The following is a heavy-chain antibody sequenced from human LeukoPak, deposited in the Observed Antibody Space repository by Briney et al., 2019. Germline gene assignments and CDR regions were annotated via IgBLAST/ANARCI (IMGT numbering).Heavy chain of an antibody. CDR3: AKDLNYDFWSGLGN. CDR1: GFAFSSYG. J-gene: IGHJ4*02. V-gene: IGHV3-30*18. D-gene: IGHD3-3*01. CDR2: ISYDGTNK. Sequence: PGRSLRLSCAVSGFAFSSYGMHWVRQAPGKGLEWMAVISYDGTNKYYADSVKGRFTISRDNSKSTLYLQMNSLRAEDTAVYYCAKDLNYDFWSGLGNWGQGTLVTVSS.